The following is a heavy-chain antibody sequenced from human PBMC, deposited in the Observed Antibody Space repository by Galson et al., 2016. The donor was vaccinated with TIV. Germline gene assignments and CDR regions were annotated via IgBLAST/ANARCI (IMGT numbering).Heavy chain of an antibody. V-gene: IGHV3-23*01. D-gene: IGHD3-22*01. CDR1: GFTFSSWP. CDR2: ISASGGNT. J-gene: IGHJ3*02. CDR3: AKSFQYFYDNSGYFPYGFHI. Sequence: SLRLSCAASGFTFSSWPMSWVRRAPGKGLEWVSAISASGGNTFYADSVKGRFNISRDNSKKTLYLQMESLSAEDTAVYYCAKSFQYFYDNSGYFPYGFHIWGRGTMVTVSS.